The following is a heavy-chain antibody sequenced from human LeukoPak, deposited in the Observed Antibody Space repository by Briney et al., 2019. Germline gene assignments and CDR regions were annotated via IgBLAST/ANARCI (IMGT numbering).Heavy chain of an antibody. CDR3: ARGSLYGNYVDY. CDR1: GYSFTGYY. Sequence: GASVKVSCKTSGYSFTGYYIHWVRQAPGQGLEWMGWINPNSGGTNYPQKFQDRVTMTRDTSISTAHMELSRLRSDDTAVYYCARGSLYGNYVDYWGQGTLVTVSS. D-gene: IGHD3-3*01. V-gene: IGHV1-2*02. J-gene: IGHJ4*02. CDR2: INPNSGGT.